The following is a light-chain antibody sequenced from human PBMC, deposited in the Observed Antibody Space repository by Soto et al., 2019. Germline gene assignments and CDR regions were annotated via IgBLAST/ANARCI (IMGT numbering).Light chain of an antibody. CDR2: DAS. J-gene: IGKJ2*01. CDR1: QSVSSF. Sequence: EIVLTQSPATLSLSPGERATLSCRASQSVSSFLAWYQQRPGQAPRLLIYDASSRATGIPARFSGSGSGTDFTLTHSRLEPEDFAVYYCQQRSNWPSTFGPGTKLEIK. V-gene: IGKV3-11*01. CDR3: QQRSNWPST.